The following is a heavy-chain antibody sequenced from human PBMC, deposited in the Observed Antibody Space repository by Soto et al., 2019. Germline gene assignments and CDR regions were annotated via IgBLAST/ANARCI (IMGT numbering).Heavy chain of an antibody. Sequence: LRLSCAASGFTFSSYALSWVRQAPGKGLDWVSAISGSGGSTYYADSVKGRFTISRDNSKNTLYLQMNSLRAEDTPVYYCAKAPAYYDFWSGPCNGFNPWGQGPLVTVSS. D-gene: IGHD3-3*01. J-gene: IGHJ5*02. CDR2: ISGSGGST. CDR1: GFTFSSYA. CDR3: AKAPAYYDFWSGPCNGFNP. V-gene: IGHV3-23*01.